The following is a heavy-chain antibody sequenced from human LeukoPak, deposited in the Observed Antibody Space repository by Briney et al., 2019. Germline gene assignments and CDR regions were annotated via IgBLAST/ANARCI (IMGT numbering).Heavy chain of an antibody. CDR2: ISGGAGTI. Sequence: PGGSLRLSCAASGFTFSSYEMNWVRQAPGKGLEWVSYISGGAGTIYYADSVKGRFTISRDNAKNSLFLQMNSLRAEDTAVYYCARVRGNSGWYIDYWGQGTLVTVSS. J-gene: IGHJ4*02. CDR1: GFTFSSYE. V-gene: IGHV3-48*03. D-gene: IGHD6-19*01. CDR3: ARVRGNSGWYIDY.